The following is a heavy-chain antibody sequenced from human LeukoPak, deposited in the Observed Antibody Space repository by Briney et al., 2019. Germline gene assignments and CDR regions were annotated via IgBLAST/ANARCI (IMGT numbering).Heavy chain of an antibody. D-gene: IGHD1-14*01. CDR3: ARGGQSYRLKPPSFRSDI. V-gene: IGHV1-2*02. CDR1: GYTFTGYY. Sequence: GASVKVSCKASGYTFTGYYMHWVRQAPGQGLEWMGWINPNSGGTNYAQKFQGRVTMTRDTSISTAYMELSRLRSDDTAVYYCARGGQSYRLKPPSFRSDIWGQGTMVTVSS. J-gene: IGHJ3*02. CDR2: INPNSGGT.